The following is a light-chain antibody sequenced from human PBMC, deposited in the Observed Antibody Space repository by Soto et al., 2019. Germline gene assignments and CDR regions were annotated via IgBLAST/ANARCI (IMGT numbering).Light chain of an antibody. CDR1: QDISSW. CDR3: XQGNSFPLT. Sequence: DIQMTQSPSSVSASVGDRVTITCRASQDISSWLAWFQQKPGKAPKLLIYAASSLQIGVPSRFSGSGSGTDFTLXISSXQPEDYATYXCXQGNSFPLTFGGGTKVEIK. V-gene: IGKV1-12*01. CDR2: AAS. J-gene: IGKJ4*01.